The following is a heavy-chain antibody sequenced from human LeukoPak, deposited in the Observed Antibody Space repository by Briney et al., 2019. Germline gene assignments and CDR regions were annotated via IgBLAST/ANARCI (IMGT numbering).Heavy chain of an antibody. Sequence: GGSLRLSCAASGFTFSSYAMSWVRQAPGKGLEWVSAISGTGDNTYYADSVKGRFTISRDNSKNTLSLQMNSLRAEDTAVYYCAKDRSALAATSAFDIWGQGTMVTVSS. J-gene: IGHJ3*02. D-gene: IGHD2-15*01. CDR1: GFTFSSYA. V-gene: IGHV3-23*01. CDR2: ISGTGDNT. CDR3: AKDRSALAATSAFDI.